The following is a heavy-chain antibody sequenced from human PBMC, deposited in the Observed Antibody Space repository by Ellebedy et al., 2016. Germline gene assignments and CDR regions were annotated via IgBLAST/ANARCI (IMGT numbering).Heavy chain of an antibody. J-gene: IGHJ4*02. CDR2: ISGRGDST. V-gene: IGHV3-23*01. Sequence: GESLKISCAASGFTFINAWMSWVRQAPGKGLEWVSAISGRGDSTFYADSVKGRFTISRDNSKNTLFLQMNSLRAEDAAVYYCATPRGYWGQGTLVTVSS. CDR3: ATPRGY. CDR1: GFTFINAW. D-gene: IGHD3-10*01.